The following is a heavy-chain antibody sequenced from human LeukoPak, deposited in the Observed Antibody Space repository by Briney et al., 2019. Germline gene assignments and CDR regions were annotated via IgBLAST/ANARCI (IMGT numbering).Heavy chain of an antibody. CDR2: ISYDGSNK. CDR3: ARSIPPYDGSAYYPDD. J-gene: IGHJ4*02. CDR1: GFTFSSYA. Sequence: PGGSLRLSCAASGFTFSSYAMSWVRQAPGKGLEWVAVISYDGSNKYYADSVKGRFTISRDNSKSTLYLQMNSLRAEDTAIYYCARSIPPYDGSAYYPDDRGQGTLVTVSS. V-gene: IGHV3-30-3*01. D-gene: IGHD3-22*01.